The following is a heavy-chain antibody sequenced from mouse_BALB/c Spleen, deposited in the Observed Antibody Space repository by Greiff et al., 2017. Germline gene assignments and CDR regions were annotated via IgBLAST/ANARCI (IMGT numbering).Heavy chain of an antibody. V-gene: IGHV1S81*02. CDR2: INPSNGRT. D-gene: IGHD1-2*01. CDR3: ARRNYGFAY. Sequence: QVQLKQPGAELVKPGASVKLSCKASGYTFTSYWMHWVKQRPGQGLEWIGEINPSNGRTNYNEKFKSKATLTVDKSSSTAYMQLSSLTSEDSAVYYCARRNYGFAYWGQGTLVTVSA. CDR1: GYTFTSYW. J-gene: IGHJ3*01.